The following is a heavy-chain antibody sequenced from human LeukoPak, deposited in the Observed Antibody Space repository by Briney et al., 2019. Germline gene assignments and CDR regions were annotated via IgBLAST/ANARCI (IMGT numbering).Heavy chain of an antibody. Sequence: ASVKVSCKASGYTFTSYGISWVRQAPGQGLEWMGWISAYNGNTNYAQKLQGRVTMTTDTSTSTAYMELRSLRSDDTAVYYCATPPNRRGNIVVVPAAPPNDYWGQGTLVTVSS. CDR1: GYTFTSYG. CDR2: ISAYNGNT. D-gene: IGHD2-2*01. J-gene: IGHJ4*02. CDR3: ATPPNRRGNIVVVPAAPPNDY. V-gene: IGHV1-18*01.